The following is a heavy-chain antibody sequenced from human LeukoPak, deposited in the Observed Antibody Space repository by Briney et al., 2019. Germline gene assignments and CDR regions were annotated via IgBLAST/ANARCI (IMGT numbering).Heavy chain of an antibody. CDR3: ARDLVATIHNY. CDR1: VYTFTGYY. J-gene: IGHJ4*02. D-gene: IGHD5-12*01. V-gene: IGHV1-2*02. Sequence: ASVKVSCKASVYTFTGYYMHWVGQAPGQGLEWMGWINPNSGGTNYAQKFQGRVTMTRDTSISTAYMELSRLRSDDTAVYYCARDLVATIHNYWGQGTLVTVSS. CDR2: INPNSGGT.